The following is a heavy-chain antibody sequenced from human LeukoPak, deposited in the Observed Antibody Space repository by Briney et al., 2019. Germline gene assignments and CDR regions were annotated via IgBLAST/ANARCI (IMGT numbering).Heavy chain of an antibody. CDR2: INPSGGST. V-gene: IGHV1-46*01. D-gene: IGHD3-22*01. CDR1: GYTFTSYY. CDR3: ARASYYYDSSGYYTALDI. J-gene: IGHJ3*02. Sequence: AASVKVSCTASGYTFTSYYMHWVRQAPGQGLEWMGIINPSGGSTSYAQKFQGRVTMTRDTSTSTVYMELSSLRSEDTAVYYCARASYYYDSSGYYTALDIWGQGTMVTVSS.